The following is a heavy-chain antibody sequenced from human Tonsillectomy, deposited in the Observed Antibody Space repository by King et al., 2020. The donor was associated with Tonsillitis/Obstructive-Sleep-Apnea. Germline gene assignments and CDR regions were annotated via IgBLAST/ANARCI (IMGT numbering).Heavy chain of an antibody. CDR3: ARDSFTSFGVVISAFDI. V-gene: IGHV1-46*01. J-gene: IGHJ3*02. D-gene: IGHD3-3*01. Sequence: QLVQSGAEVKKPGASVKLSCKASGYTFTNYHMHWVRQAPGQGLEWMGIINPSGSTTYAQMFQGRVTMTRDTSTSTVYMELSSLTSEDTAVYYCARDSFTSFGVVISAFDIWGQGTMVTVSS. CDR1: GYTFTNYH. CDR2: INPSGST.